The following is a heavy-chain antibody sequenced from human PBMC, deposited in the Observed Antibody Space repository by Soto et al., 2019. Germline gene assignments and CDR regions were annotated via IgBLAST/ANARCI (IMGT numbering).Heavy chain of an antibody. J-gene: IGHJ6*02. V-gene: IGHV1-18*04. D-gene: IGHD3-3*01. CDR1: GYTFTSYG. Sequence: ASVKVSCKASGYTFTSYGISWVRQAPGQGLEWMGWISAYNGNTNYAQKLQGRVTMTTDTSTSTAYMERRSLRSDDTAVYYCARVRWATSFGVVTIGYYGMDVWGQGTTVTVSS. CDR2: ISAYNGNT. CDR3: ARVRWATSFGVVTIGYYGMDV.